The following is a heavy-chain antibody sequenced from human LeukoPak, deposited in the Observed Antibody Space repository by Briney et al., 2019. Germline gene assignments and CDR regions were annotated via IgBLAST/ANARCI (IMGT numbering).Heavy chain of an antibody. D-gene: IGHD3-22*01. J-gene: IGHJ4*02. V-gene: IGHV3-7*01. CDR3: ARDQPMYYYDSSGYFDY. CDR1: GFTFSDYY. Sequence: GGSLRLSCAASGFTFSDYYMSWVRQAPGKRLEWVANIKQDGSDKKFVDSVKGRFTISRDNAKNSLYLQMNSLRAEDTAVYYCARDQPMYYYDSSGYFDYWGQGTLVTVSS. CDR2: IKQDGSDK.